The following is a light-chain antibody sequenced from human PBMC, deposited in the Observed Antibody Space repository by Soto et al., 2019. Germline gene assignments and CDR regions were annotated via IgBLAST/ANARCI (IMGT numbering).Light chain of an antibody. CDR3: QQYNSYSTTWT. Sequence: DIQMTQSPSTLSASVGDRVTITCRASQSISSWLAWYQQKPGKAPKLLIYKASSLESGVPSRFSGSGSGTEFTLTISSLQPDDFANYPCQQYNSYSTTWTFGQGTKVDI. CDR2: KAS. J-gene: IGKJ1*01. CDR1: QSISSW. V-gene: IGKV1-5*03.